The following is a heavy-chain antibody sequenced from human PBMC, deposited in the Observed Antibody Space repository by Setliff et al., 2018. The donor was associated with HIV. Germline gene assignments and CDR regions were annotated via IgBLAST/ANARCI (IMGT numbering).Heavy chain of an antibody. V-gene: IGHV1-69*13. D-gene: IGHD6-19*01. CDR3: ARDGLLVAGTCFDY. Sequence: SVKVSCKTSGGTFSSFALSWVRQAPGQGLEWMGGIIPSFGTTNYAQKFQGRVTITADESTGTAYMELSSLRSEDTAVYYCARDGLLVAGTCFDYWGQGTLVTVSS. CDR1: GGTFSSFA. J-gene: IGHJ4*02. CDR2: IIPSFGTT.